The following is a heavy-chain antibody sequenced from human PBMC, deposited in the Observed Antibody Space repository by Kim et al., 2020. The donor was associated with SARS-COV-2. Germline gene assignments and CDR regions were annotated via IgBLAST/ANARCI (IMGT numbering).Heavy chain of an antibody. Sequence: GGSLRLSCAASGFIFEDYTMHWIRQTPGKGLEWVSLISWDGGSIYYADSVKGRFTISRDNRESSLYLQMNSLRTDDTALYYCVKDSEACDASGSLPPDYWGQGTLVTVSS. J-gene: IGHJ4*02. CDR3: VKDSEACDASGSLPPDY. V-gene: IGHV3-43*01. CDR1: GFIFEDYT. D-gene: IGHD3-22*01. CDR2: ISWDGGSI.